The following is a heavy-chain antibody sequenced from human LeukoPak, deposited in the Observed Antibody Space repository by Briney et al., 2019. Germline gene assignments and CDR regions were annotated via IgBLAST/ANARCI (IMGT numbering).Heavy chain of an antibody. Sequence: PGGSLRLSCAASGFTFSDHYMSWIRQAPGKGLEWVSYISYSGHTIYYADSVKGRFTISRDNAKNSLYLQMNSLRAEDTAVYYCAREAKELGATAFHMRGQGTMVSVSS. V-gene: IGHV3-11*01. J-gene: IGHJ3*02. D-gene: IGHD1-26*01. CDR1: GFTFSDHY. CDR2: ISYSGHTI. CDR3: AREAKELGATAFHM.